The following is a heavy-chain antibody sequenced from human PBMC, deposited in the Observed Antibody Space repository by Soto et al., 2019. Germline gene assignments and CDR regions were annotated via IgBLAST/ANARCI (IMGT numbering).Heavy chain of an antibody. CDR3: AAGSGYYRYYYYGMDV. CDR2: IVVGSGNT. D-gene: IGHD3-3*01. Sequence: GASVKVSCKASGFTFTSSAVQWVRQARGRRLEWIGWIVVGSGNTNYAQKFQERVTITRDMSTSTAYMELSSLRSEDTAVYYCAAGSGYYRYYYYGMDVWGQGTTVTVSS. V-gene: IGHV1-58*01. J-gene: IGHJ6*02. CDR1: GFTFTSSA.